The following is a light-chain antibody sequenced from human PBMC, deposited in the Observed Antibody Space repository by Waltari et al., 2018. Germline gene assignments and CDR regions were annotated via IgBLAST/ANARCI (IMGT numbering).Light chain of an antibody. V-gene: IGLV2-14*03. CDR1: SSDIGTYNY. Sequence: HSALTQPASVSGSPGQSITISCTGTSSDIGTYNYASWYQQHPGRAPKLIIYDVSKRPSVVSIRFSGSTSDNTASLTISGLQAEDEADYYCSSYTRVSASVVFGGGTKLTVL. CDR2: DVS. CDR3: SSYTRVSASVV. J-gene: IGLJ3*02.